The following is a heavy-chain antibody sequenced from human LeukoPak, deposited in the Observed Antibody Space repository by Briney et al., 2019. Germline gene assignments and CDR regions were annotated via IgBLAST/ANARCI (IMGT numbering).Heavy chain of an antibody. J-gene: IGHJ5*02. Sequence: GGSLRLSCAASGFAFSSFWMNWVRQAPGKGLEWVANIKQDGSAKYYADSVKGRFTISRDNAKNSLYLQMNSLRAEDTALYYCVGGNWFDPWGQGTLVTVSS. V-gene: IGHV3-7*04. CDR3: VGGNWFDP. CDR2: IKQDGSAK. CDR1: GFAFSSFW.